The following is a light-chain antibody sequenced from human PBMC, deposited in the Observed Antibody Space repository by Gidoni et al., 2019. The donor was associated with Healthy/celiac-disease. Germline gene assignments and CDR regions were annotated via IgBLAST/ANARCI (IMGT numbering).Light chain of an antibody. CDR2: SNN. V-gene: IGLV1-44*01. CDR3: AAWDDSLNGLVV. Sequence: QSVLTQPPSASGTPGQRVTISCSGSSPNIGSNTVNWYQQLPGTAPKLLIYSNNQRPSGVPARFSGSKSGTSASLAISGLQSEDEADYYCAAWDDSLNGLVVFGGGTKLTVL. CDR1: SPNIGSNT. J-gene: IGLJ2*01.